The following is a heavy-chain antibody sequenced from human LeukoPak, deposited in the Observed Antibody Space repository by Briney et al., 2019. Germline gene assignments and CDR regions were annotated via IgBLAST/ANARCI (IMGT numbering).Heavy chain of an antibody. D-gene: IGHD6-19*01. CDR3: ARGQSPSYYDMDV. V-gene: IGHV3-33*01. CDR1: EFTFSSYG. Sequence: GRSLRLSCAASEFTFSSYGMHWVRQAPGKGLEWVAVIWSDGSSKHYGDSVKGRFTISRDNSKNTLYLQMNSLRAEDTAVYHCARGQSPSYYDMDVWGQGTTVTVSS. CDR2: IWSDGSSK. J-gene: IGHJ6*02.